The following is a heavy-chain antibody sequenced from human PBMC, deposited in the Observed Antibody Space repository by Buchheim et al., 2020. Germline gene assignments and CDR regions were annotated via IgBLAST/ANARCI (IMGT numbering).Heavy chain of an antibody. Sequence: QVQLVESGGGLVKPGGSLRLSCAASGFTFSDYFMSWMRQAPGKGLEWVSSISSSSSYTKYEDSVKGRFTISRDNGKSSLYLQVNSLRDEDTAVYYCAASTIFGVVAPSYWGQGTL. CDR2: ISSSSSYT. CDR3: AASTIFGVVAPSY. D-gene: IGHD3-3*01. CDR1: GFTFSDYF. J-gene: IGHJ4*02. V-gene: IGHV3-11*05.